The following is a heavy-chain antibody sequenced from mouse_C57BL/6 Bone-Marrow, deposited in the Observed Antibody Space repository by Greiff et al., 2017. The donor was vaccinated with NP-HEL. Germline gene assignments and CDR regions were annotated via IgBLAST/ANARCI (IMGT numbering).Heavy chain of an antibody. Sequence: VKLMESGPGLVAPSQSLSITCTVSGFSLTSYAISWVRQPPGKGLEWLGVIWPGGGTNHYSAPKSRVSISKDNSKSQVFIKMNSLQTDDTARYYCARKPYFDVWGTGTTVTVSS. V-gene: IGHV2-9-1*01. CDR1: GFSLTSYA. CDR3: ARKPYFDV. J-gene: IGHJ1*03. CDR2: IWPGGGT.